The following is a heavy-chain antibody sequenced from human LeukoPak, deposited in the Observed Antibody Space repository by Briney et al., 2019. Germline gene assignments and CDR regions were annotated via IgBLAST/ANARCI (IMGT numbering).Heavy chain of an antibody. CDR3: ARSYGSGSPCDL. J-gene: IGHJ2*01. CDR2: IYYSGSP. Sequence: PSETLSLTCNVSGDPMSRYYWIWPRHPPGKGLAWIGYIYYSGSPNYHPSLKSRFAISVDTSKNQFSLKLRDVTAAVTVVYYGARSYGSGSPCDLWGRGTLVSVSS. CDR1: GDPMSRYY. V-gene: IGHV4-59*01. D-gene: IGHD3-10*01.